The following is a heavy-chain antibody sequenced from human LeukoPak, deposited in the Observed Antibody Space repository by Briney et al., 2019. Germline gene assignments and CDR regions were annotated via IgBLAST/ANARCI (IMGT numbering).Heavy chain of an antibody. CDR3: AKCLAKPGTCYFAY. CDR1: GFTFSNYA. CDR2: ISGRCAAT. V-gene: IGHV3-23*02. D-gene: IGHD6-13*01. J-gene: IGHJ4*02. Sequence: AGGSLRPSCAASGFTFSNYAMSWGRQAPGKGLEWVSAISGRCAATYYGDSVKGLFTISRDNSKNTLFLQLSRLRAEDTAVYYCAKCLAKPGTCYFAYWGQGTLVTVSS.